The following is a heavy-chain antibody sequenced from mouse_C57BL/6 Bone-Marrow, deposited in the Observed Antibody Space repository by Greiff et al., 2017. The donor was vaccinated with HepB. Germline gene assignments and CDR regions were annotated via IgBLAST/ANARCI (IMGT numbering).Heavy chain of an antibody. CDR2: ISYDGSN. J-gene: IGHJ1*03. V-gene: IGHV3-6*01. Sequence: EVQLQQSGPGLVKPSQSLSLTCSVTGYSITSGYYWNWIRQFPGNKLEWMGYISYDGSNNYNPSLKNRISITRDTSKNQFFLKLNSVTTEDTATYYCAWYFDVWGTGTTVTVSS. CDR3: AWYFDV. CDR1: GYSITSGYY.